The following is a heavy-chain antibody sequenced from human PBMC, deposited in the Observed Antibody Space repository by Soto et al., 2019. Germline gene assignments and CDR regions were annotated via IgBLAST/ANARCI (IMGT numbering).Heavy chain of an antibody. CDR2: IFYRGST. D-gene: IGHD3-22*01. CDR1: GGSISSGGYY. Sequence: SETLSLTCTVSGGSISSGGYYWSWIRQHPGKGLEWIGYIFYRGSTYYNPSLKSRVTISVVTSKNQLSLKLSSVTAADTAVYYRARAHKPLSSGYYIHDYWGQRTLVTVSS. V-gene: IGHV4-31*03. CDR3: ARAHKPLSSGYYIHDY. J-gene: IGHJ4*02.